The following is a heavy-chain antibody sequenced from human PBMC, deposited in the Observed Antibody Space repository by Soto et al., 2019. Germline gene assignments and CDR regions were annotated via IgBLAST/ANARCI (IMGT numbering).Heavy chain of an antibody. D-gene: IGHD2-2*01. CDR3: AREDIVVVPAATTEISYYYYYGMDV. V-gene: IGHV1-69*06. CDR1: GGTFSSYA. CDR2: VIPIFGTA. J-gene: IGHJ6*02. Sequence: SVKVSCKASGGTFSSYAISWVRQAPGQGLEWMGGVIPIFGTANYAQKFQGRVTITADKSTSTAYMELSSLRSEDTAVYYCAREDIVVVPAATTEISYYYYYGMDVWGQGTTVTVSS.